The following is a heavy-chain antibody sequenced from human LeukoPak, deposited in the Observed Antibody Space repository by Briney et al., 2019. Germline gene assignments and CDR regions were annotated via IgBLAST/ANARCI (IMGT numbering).Heavy chain of an antibody. CDR2: ILHDGSDN. CDR1: GFTFSSFG. V-gene: IGHV3-30*18. J-gene: IGHJ4*02. Sequence: GGSLRLSCAASGFTFSSFGMHWVRQAPGKGLEWVAVILHDGSDNYYADSVKGRFTIPRDNSKNTLCLQMNSLRPEDTAVYYCAKGPSPFGYWGQGTLVTVSS. CDR3: AKGPSPFGY.